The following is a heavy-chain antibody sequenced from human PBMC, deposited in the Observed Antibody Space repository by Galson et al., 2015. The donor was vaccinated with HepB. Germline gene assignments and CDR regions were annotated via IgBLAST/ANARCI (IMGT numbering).Heavy chain of an antibody. CDR2: ISSSSSYI. D-gene: IGHD3-22*01. V-gene: IGHV3-21*01. CDR1: GFTFSSYS. CDR3: ARGAWGYYDSSGQPTGGDY. Sequence: SLRLSCAASGFTFSSYSMNWVRQAPGKGLEWVSSISSSSSYIYYADSVKGRFTISRDNAKNSLYLQMNSLRAEDTAVYYCARGAWGYYDSSGQPTGGDYWGQGTLVTVSS. J-gene: IGHJ4*02.